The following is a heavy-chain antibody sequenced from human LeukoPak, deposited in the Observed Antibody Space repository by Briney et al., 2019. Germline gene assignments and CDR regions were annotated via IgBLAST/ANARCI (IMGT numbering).Heavy chain of an antibody. Sequence: SETLSLTCAVYGGSFSGYYWSWIRQPPGKGLEWIGEINHSGSTNYNPSLKSRVTISVDTSKNQFSLKLSSVTAADTAVYYCARAAYDSSGLLDWYFDLWGRGTLVTVSS. J-gene: IGHJ2*01. V-gene: IGHV4-34*01. CDR2: INHSGST. CDR1: GGSFSGYY. D-gene: IGHD3-22*01. CDR3: ARAAYDSSGLLDWYFDL.